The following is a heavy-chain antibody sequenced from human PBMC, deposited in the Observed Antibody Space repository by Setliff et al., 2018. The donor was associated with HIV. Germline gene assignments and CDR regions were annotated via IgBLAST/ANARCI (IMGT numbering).Heavy chain of an antibody. V-gene: IGHV4-34*01. CDR2: IHHTGHI. J-gene: IGHJ4*02. Sequence: PSETLSLTCVVYGGSFRGYYWNWIRQPPGKGLEWIGEIHHTGHINYNPSFKSRVTMSLDMSTNQFSLKMASMTAADSAVYYCARFDVTPMTTRDYWGQGTQVTVSS. CDR1: GGSFRGYY. D-gene: IGHD4-17*01. CDR3: ARFDVTPMTTRDY.